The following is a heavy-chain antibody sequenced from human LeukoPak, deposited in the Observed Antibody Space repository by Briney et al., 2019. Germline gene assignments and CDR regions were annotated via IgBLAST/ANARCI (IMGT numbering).Heavy chain of an antibody. Sequence: PSETLSLTCTVSGGSISSGSYYWSWIRQPAGKGLEWIGRIYTSGSTNYNPSLKSRVTISVDTSKNQFSLKLSSVTAADTAVYYCARAAMVRGVSYTLDYWGQGTLVTVSS. V-gene: IGHV4-61*02. D-gene: IGHD3-10*01. CDR3: ARAAMVRGVSYTLDY. CDR2: IYTSGST. CDR1: GGSISSGSYY. J-gene: IGHJ4*02.